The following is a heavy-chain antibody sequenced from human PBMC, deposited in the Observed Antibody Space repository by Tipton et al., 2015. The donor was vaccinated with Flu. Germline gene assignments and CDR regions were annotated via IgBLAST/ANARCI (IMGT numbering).Heavy chain of an antibody. V-gene: IGHV4-34*01. CDR1: GGSFSGYY. CDR3: ARDGSSSWNHYGMDV. J-gene: IGHJ6*02. D-gene: IGHD6-6*01. Sequence: LRLSCAVYGGSFSGYYWSWIRQPPGKGLEWIGEINHSGSTNYNPSLKSRVTISVDTSKNQFSLKLSSVTAADTAVYYCARDGSSSWNHYGMDVWGQGTTVTVSS. CDR2: INHSGST.